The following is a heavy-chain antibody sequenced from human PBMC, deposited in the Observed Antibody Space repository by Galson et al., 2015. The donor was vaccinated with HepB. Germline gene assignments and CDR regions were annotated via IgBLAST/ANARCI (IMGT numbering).Heavy chain of an antibody. CDR1: GCTFTHHA. J-gene: IGHJ5*02. V-gene: IGHV1-3*01. CDR3: ARVVDCSRGTCYALGWYDP. CDR2: INAGNGIT. Sequence: SVKVSCKASGCTFTHHAIHWVRQAPGRGLEWMGWINAGNGITKYSQKFQGRVTITRDTSATTAYVEVRSLRSEDTAVYYCARVVDCSRGTCYALGWYDPWGQGTLVTVSS. D-gene: IGHD2-2*01.